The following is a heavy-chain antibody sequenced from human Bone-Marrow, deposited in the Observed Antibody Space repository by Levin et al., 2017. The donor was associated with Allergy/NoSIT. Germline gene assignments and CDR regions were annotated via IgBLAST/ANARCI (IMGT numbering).Heavy chain of an antibody. CDR2: IYHSGTT. CDR3: VRAVPATRYFDS. CDR1: GDTISSGTHF. V-gene: IGHV4-39*01. D-gene: IGHD2-2*01. Sequence: SQTLSLTCTVSGDTISSGTHFWGWIRQSPGKGLEWIGSIYHSGTTYYNPSLKSRVTISVDTSKNQFSLKLRSVTAADTALYYCVRAVPATRYFDSWGQGILVSVAS. J-gene: IGHJ4*02.